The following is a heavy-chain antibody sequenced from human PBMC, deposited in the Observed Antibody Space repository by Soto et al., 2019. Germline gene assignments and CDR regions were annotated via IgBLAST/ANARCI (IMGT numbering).Heavy chain of an antibody. CDR2: IYYSGST. V-gene: IGHV4-30-4*08. CDR1: GASLSSGDYN. J-gene: IGHJ4*02. D-gene: IGHD3-10*01. CDR3: ARVHNGPRNRGVMIFDN. Sequence: QVQLQESGPGLVKPSQTLSLTCSVSGASLSSGDYNWSWIRQSPGKGLEWIGCIYYSGSTYYNTSRKSRVPISMDTSNSQFSLKLTPMPAADTVVDYCARVHNGPRNRGVMIFDNWGQGTLVTVSS.